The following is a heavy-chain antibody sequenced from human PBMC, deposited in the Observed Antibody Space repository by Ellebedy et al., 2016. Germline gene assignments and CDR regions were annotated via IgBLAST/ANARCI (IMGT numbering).Heavy chain of an antibody. CDR1: GFSFRDYV. Sequence: GESLKISCAASGFSFRDYVMNWVRQAPGKGLEWVSGLSGSGGCPYDADSVKGRFTISGDNSKNTLYLQMSSLRAEDTAVYYCARIDGDFDLPNYYYGMDVWGQGTAVTVSS. CDR2: LSGSGGCP. D-gene: IGHD4-17*01. V-gene: IGHV3-23*01. CDR3: ARIDGDFDLPNYYYGMDV. J-gene: IGHJ6*02.